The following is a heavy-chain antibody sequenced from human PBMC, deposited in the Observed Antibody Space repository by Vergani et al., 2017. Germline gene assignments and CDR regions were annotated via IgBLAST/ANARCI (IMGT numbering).Heavy chain of an antibody. V-gene: IGHV4-59*05. D-gene: IGHD3-22*01. CDR1: GGSISSYY. CDR2: IYYSGST. Sequence: QVQLQESGPGLVKPSETLSLTCTVSGGSISSYYWSWIRQPPGKGLEWIGSIYYSGSTYYNPSLKSRVTISVDTSKNQFSLKLSSVTAADTAVYYCARRGASYYYDSSGDFDYWGQGTLVTVSS. CDR3: ARRGASYYYDSSGDFDY. J-gene: IGHJ4*02.